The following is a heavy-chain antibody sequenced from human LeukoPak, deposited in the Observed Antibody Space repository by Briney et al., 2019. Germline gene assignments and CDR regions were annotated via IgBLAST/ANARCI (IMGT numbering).Heavy chain of an antibody. CDR2: INNDGSGT. J-gene: IGHJ4*02. V-gene: IGHV3-74*03. CDR1: GLTFSREW. D-gene: IGHD3-10*01. CDR3: ATLPETYYYGSGSSD. Sequence: PGGSLRLSCEASGLTFSREWMHWVRQAPGKGLVWVSRINNDGSGTTYADSVKGRFATSRDNAKNTLYLQMNSLRAEDTAVYYCATLPETYYYGSGSSDWGQGTLVTVSS.